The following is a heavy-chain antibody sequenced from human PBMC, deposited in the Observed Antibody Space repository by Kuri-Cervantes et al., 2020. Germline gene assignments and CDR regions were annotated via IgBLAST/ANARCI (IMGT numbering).Heavy chain of an antibody. CDR2: INHSGST. CDR3: ARVHETYDILTGYPSDYPDYYYYYMDV. Sequence: GSLRLSCTVSGGSISSSTYYWGWIRQPPGKGLEWIGEINHSGSTNYNPSLKSRVTISVDTSKNQFSLKLSSVTAADTAVYYCARVHETYDILTGYPSDYPDYYYYYMDVWGKGTTVTVSS. D-gene: IGHD3-9*01. V-gene: IGHV4-39*07. CDR1: GGSISSSTYY. J-gene: IGHJ6*03.